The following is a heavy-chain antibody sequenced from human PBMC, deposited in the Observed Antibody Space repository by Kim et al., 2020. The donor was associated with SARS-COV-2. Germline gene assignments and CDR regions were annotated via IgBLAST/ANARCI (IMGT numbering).Heavy chain of an antibody. CDR3: ASAGHIAVAGGDYFDY. CDR2: ISSSGSTI. Sequence: GGSLRLSCAASGFTFSSYEMNWVCQAPGKGLEWVSYISSSGSTIYYADSVKGRFTISRDNAKNSLYLQMNSLRAEDTAVYYCASAGHIAVAGGDYFDYWGQGTLVTVSS. D-gene: IGHD6-19*01. CDR1: GFTFSSYE. V-gene: IGHV3-48*03. J-gene: IGHJ4*02.